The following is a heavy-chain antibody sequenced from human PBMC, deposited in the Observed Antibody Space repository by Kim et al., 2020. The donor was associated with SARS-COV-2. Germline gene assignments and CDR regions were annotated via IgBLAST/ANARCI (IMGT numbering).Heavy chain of an antibody. D-gene: IGHD3-16*01. CDR1: GFTFSRYW. V-gene: IGHV3-74*01. Sequence: GGSLRLSCAASGFTFSRYWMHWVRQAPGKGLVWVSHVNIDGTITNYADSLKGRLTISRDNAKNTLFLQMNSLRVEDTAMYYCATGGEQGMAYWGQATL. CDR3: ATGGEQGMAY. CDR2: VNIDGTIT. J-gene: IGHJ4*02.